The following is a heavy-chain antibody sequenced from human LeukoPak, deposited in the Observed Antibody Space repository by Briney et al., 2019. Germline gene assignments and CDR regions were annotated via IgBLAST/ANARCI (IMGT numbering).Heavy chain of an antibody. J-gene: IGHJ4*02. V-gene: IGHV4-34*01. D-gene: IGHD1-26*01. CDR1: GGSISSYY. CDR2: INHRGST. Sequence: SETLSLTCTVSGGSISSYYWSWIRQPPGKGLGWIGEINHRGSTNNNPSLKSRVTISVDTSKNQFSLKVTSVSAADTAVYYCASSVGSTDYWGQGTLVTVSS. CDR3: ASSVGSTDY.